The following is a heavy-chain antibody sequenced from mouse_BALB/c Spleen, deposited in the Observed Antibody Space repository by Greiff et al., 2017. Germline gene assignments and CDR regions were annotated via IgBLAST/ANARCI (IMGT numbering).Heavy chain of an antibody. V-gene: IGHV2-4-1*01. Sequence: VKLMESGPGLVQPSQSLSITCTVSGFSLTSYGVHWVRQSPGKGLEWLGVIWSGGSTDYNAAFISRLSISKDNSKSQVFFKMNSLQADDTAIYYCAREDYDYFGYWGQGTTLTVSS. D-gene: IGHD1-1*01. CDR3: AREDYDYFGY. J-gene: IGHJ2*01. CDR1: GFSLTSYG. CDR2: IWSGGST.